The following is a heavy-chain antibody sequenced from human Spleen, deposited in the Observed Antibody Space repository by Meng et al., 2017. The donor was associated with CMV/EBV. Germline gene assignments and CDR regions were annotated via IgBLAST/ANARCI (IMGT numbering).Heavy chain of an antibody. J-gene: IGHJ4*02. D-gene: IGHD6-19*01. V-gene: IGHV3-20*04. CDR3: AKELDSGGFYYFDY. CDR2: INWNGGST. CDR1: GFTFSNAW. Sequence: GGSLRLSCAASGFTFSNAWMSWVRQAPGKGLEWVSGINWNGGSTGYADSVKGRFTISRDNAKNSLYLQMNSLRTEDSALYYCAKELDSGGFYYFDYWGQGTLVTVSS.